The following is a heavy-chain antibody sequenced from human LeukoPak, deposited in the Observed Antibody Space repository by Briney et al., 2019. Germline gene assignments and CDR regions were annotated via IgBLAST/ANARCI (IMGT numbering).Heavy chain of an antibody. CDR2: INSRGDTA. V-gene: IGHV3-23*01. Sequence: GGSLRLSCAASGFPFSTYAMSWVRRAPGEGLQWVSSINSRGDTAYYADSVKGRFAVSRDNSKNTLSLQMDSLRVEDTAVYYCAKGAGSNWFDPWGQGTQVTVSS. CDR1: GFPFSTYA. J-gene: IGHJ5*02. D-gene: IGHD3-10*01. CDR3: AKGAGSNWFDP.